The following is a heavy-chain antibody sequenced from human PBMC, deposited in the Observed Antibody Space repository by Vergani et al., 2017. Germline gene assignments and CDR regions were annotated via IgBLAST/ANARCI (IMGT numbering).Heavy chain of an antibody. D-gene: IGHD6-13*01. CDR3: VKDIAASGNYWYFDL. Sequence: EVQLVESGGGLVQPGGSLRLSSAASGFTFSRHWMHWVRQAPGKGLEWVSGINWNSDSIAYADSVKGRFTISRDNAKNSLYLQMNSLRAEDTALYYCVKDIAASGNYWYFDLWGRGTLVTVSS. CDR1: GFTFSRHW. J-gene: IGHJ2*01. V-gene: IGHV3-9*01. CDR2: INWNSDSI.